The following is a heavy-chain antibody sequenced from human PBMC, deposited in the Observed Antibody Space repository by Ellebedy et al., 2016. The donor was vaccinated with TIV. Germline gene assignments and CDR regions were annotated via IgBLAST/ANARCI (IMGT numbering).Heavy chain of an antibody. CDR3: AREHLYSDYSFDY. CDR1: GFIFRSYG. CDR2: MSYDGGDK. J-gene: IGHJ4*02. D-gene: IGHD4-11*01. Sequence: GESLKISCAASGFIFRSYGMHWVRQAPGKGLEWVAVMSYDGGDKYYAESVRGRFTISRDNSKSTLSLQMNSLRAEDTAMYYCAREHLYSDYSFDYWGQGTLVTVSS. V-gene: IGHV3-30*03.